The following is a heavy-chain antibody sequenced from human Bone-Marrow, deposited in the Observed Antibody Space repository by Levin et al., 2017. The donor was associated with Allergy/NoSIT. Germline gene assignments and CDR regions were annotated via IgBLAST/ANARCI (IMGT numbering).Heavy chain of an antibody. Sequence: PGGSLRLSCVASGFSFSDVWMTWVRQAPGKGLEWVGRIKRKIDGETTDYTPPVKGRFTISIDDARNTLYLQMNSLKNEDTAVYFCATGDCSGGSGHFYDFWGQGTLVTVSS. CDR1: GFSFSDVW. CDR3: ATGDCSGGSGHFYDF. J-gene: IGHJ4*02. D-gene: IGHD2-15*01. V-gene: IGHV3-15*05. CDR2: IKRKIDGETT.